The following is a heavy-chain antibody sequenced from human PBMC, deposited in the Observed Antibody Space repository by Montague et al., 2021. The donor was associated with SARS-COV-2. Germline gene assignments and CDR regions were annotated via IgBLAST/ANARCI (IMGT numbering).Heavy chain of an antibody. CDR1: GFTVNKNY. Sequence: SLRLSCAASGFTVNKNYMSWVRQAPGKGLEWLSAIYSGSTTYYGDSVKGRFTISRDDSKNTMYLQMNSLRAEDTAVYYCARAETYDSTGPLFYWGQGTLVTVSS. J-gene: IGHJ4*02. CDR2: IYSGSTT. CDR3: ARAETYDSTGPLFY. D-gene: IGHD3-22*01. V-gene: IGHV3-53*01.